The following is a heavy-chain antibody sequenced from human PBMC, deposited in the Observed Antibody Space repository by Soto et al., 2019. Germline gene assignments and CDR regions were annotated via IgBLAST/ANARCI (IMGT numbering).Heavy chain of an antibody. V-gene: IGHV3-7*03. J-gene: IGHJ4*02. Sequence: VQLVESGGGLVQPGGSLRLSCAASRFTFGTYWMSWVRQAPGKGLEWVANIQQEGSEKSYVDSVKGRFPSSSDNAKNTLYLQMNSRRAEDTAVYYCARGGRIRASGWFDYWGQGTLGTVSS. CDR3: ARGGRIRASGWFDY. D-gene: IGHD6-19*01. CDR1: RFTFGTYW. CDR2: IQQEGSEK.